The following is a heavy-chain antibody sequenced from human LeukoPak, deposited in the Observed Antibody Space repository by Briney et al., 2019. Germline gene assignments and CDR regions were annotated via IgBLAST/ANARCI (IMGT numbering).Heavy chain of an antibody. CDR3: ARGDSDYVWGSYRYGGYFDY. D-gene: IGHD3-16*02. CDR2: ISYDGSNK. Sequence: GGSLRHSCAASGFTFSSYAMHWVRQAPGKGLEWVAVISYDGSNKYYADSVKGRFTISRDNSKNTLYLQMNSLRAEDTAVYYCARGDSDYVWGSYRYGGYFDYWGQGTLVTVSS. J-gene: IGHJ4*02. CDR1: GFTFSSYA. V-gene: IGHV3-30-3*01.